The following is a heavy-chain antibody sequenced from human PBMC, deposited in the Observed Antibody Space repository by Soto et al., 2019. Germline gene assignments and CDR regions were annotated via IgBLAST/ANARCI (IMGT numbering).Heavy chain of an antibody. Sequence: QGQLVESGGWLFKPAGSLRLSCAASGFSFSDYYMSWIRQAPGKGLVWSSYISKSSRAISYADSVKGRFTISRDNANNSVYLQWNRLRGEDTSVYYCERGVSSFFDPCGQGTLVIVSS. CDR2: ISKSSRAI. V-gene: IGHV3-11*01. J-gene: IGHJ5*02. CDR3: ERGVSSFFDP. CDR1: GFSFSDYY. D-gene: IGHD6-13*01.